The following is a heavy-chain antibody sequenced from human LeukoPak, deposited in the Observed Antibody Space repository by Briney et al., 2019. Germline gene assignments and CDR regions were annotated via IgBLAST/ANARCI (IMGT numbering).Heavy chain of an antibody. Sequence: GESLKISCEGSGYSFSTYWIAWVRQMPGKGLEWMGSIYPRDSEFRYSPSFQGQVTISADNSISTAYLQWSSLKASDTAMYYCARPAYSSSLSSHFDPWGQGTLVTVSS. CDR1: GYSFSTYW. CDR2: IYPRDSEF. J-gene: IGHJ5*02. V-gene: IGHV5-51*01. CDR3: ARPAYSSSLSSHFDP. D-gene: IGHD6-13*01.